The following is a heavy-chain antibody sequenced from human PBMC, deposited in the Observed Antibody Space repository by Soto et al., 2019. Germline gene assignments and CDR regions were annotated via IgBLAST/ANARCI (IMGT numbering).Heavy chain of an antibody. D-gene: IGHD2-8*01. CDR1: GYTFTGYY. CDR3: ARDFGRYCTNGVCYPQIFAFAI. J-gene: IGHJ3*02. CDR2: INPNSGGT. Sequence: ASVKVSCKASGYTFTGYYMHWVRQAPGQGLEWMGWINPNSGGTNYAQKFQGWVTMTRDTSISTAYMELSRLRSDDTAVYYCARDFGRYCTNGVCYPQIFAFAIWGQGTMVTVSS. V-gene: IGHV1-2*04.